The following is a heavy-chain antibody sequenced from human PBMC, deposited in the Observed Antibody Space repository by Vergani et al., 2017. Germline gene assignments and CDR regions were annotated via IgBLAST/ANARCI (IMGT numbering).Heavy chain of an antibody. CDR1: GGTFSSYA. CDR2: IIPIFGTA. Sequence: QVQLVQSGAEVKKPGSSVKVSCKASGGTFSSYAISWVRQAPGQGLEWMGGIIPIFGTANYAQKFQGRVTITTDKSTSPAYMELSSLRSEDTAVYYCARVGASNDAFDIWGQGTMVTVSS. D-gene: IGHD1-26*01. CDR3: ARVGASNDAFDI. J-gene: IGHJ3*02. V-gene: IGHV1-69*06.